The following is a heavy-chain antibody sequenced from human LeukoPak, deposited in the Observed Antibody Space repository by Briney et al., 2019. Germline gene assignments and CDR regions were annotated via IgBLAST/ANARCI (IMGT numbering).Heavy chain of an antibody. CDR2: INSDGSST. CDR1: GFTFSGYG. Sequence: GGSLRLSCAASGFTFSGYGMNWVRHAPGKGLVWVSRINSDGSSTSYADSVKGRFTISRDNAKNTLYLQMNSLRAEDTAVYYCARGEYSGNDYNYWGQGTLVTVSS. J-gene: IGHJ4*02. CDR3: ARGEYSGNDYNY. V-gene: IGHV3-74*01. D-gene: IGHD5-12*01.